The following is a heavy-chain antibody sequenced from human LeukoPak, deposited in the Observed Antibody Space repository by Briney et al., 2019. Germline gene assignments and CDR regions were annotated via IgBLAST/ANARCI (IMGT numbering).Heavy chain of an antibody. CDR2: MDPTGSQK. D-gene: IGHD1-1*01. V-gene: IGHV3-7*01. J-gene: IGHJ4*02. CDR1: QFTFNGSW. CDR3: AIWTSGNY. Sequence: PGGSLRLSCADSQFTFNGSWMNWVRQAPGKGLEWVANMDPTGSQKRYVVSVRGRFTISKDDPGASLYLDMHSLRAEDTAIYYCAIWTSGNYWGQGTLVTVSS.